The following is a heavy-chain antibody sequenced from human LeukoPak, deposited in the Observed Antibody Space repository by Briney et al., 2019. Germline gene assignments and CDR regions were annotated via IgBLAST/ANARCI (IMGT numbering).Heavy chain of an antibody. CDR3: GKGRPERGQGGVYGDQ. J-gene: IGHJ4*01. CDR2: INQDGSEK. D-gene: IGHD2/OR15-2a*01. Sequence: GGSLRLSCAASGFTFRSYWMTWVRQAPGKGLEWVANINQDGSEKYYVDSVKGRFTFSRDNAKDSLYLQMNSLRAEDTAVYYFGKGRPERGQGGVYGDQWGQGNLGT. CDR1: GFTFRSYW. V-gene: IGHV3-7*03.